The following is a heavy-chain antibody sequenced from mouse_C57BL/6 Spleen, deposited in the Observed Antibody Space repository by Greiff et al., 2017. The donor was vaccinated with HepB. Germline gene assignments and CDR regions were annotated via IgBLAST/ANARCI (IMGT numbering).Heavy chain of an antibody. V-gene: IGHV1-62-2*01. Sequence: VQLQQSGAELVKPGASVKLSCKASGYTFTEYTIHWVKQRSGQGLEWIGWFYPGSGSIKYNEKFKDKATLTADKSSSTVYMELSRVTSEDAAVYFCARHEVYYYGSSYGYFDVWGTGTTVTVSS. CDR1: GYTFTEYT. D-gene: IGHD1-1*01. CDR3: ARHEVYYYGSSYGYFDV. J-gene: IGHJ1*03. CDR2: FYPGSGSI.